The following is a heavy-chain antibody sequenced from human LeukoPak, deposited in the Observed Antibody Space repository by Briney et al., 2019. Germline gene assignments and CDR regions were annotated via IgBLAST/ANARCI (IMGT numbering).Heavy chain of an antibody. Sequence: GGSLRLSCAASGFTFSSYSMNWVRQAPGKGLEWVSSISSSSSYIYYADSVKGRFTISRDNAKNSLYLQMNSLRAEDTAVYYSARSITAAGPFDYWGQGTLVTVSS. CDR2: ISSSSSYI. J-gene: IGHJ4*02. V-gene: IGHV3-21*01. CDR3: ARSITAAGPFDY. CDR1: GFTFSSYS. D-gene: IGHD6-13*01.